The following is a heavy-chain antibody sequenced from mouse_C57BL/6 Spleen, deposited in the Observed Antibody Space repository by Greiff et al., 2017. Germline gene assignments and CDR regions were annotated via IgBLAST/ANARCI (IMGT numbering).Heavy chain of an antibody. CDR2: IYPGDGGT. Sequence: QVQLQQSGPELVKPGASVKISCKASGYAFSSSWMNWVKQRPGKGLEWIGRIYPGDGGTNYNGKFKGKATLTADKSSSTAYMQLSSLTSEDSAVXCCARSPLYSFGSSVYYFDYWGQGTTLTVSS. CDR1: GYAFSSSW. CDR3: ARSPLYSFGSSVYYFDY. J-gene: IGHJ2*01. D-gene: IGHD1-1*01. V-gene: IGHV1-82*01.